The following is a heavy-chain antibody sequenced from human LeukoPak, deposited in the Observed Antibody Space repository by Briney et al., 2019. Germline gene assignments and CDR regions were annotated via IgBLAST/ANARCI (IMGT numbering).Heavy chain of an antibody. CDR3: ARDRLYDSSGYCFDY. J-gene: IGHJ4*02. V-gene: IGHV3-7*05. D-gene: IGHD3-22*01. CDR1: GFTLSNEW. Sequence: PGGSLRLSCAAAGFTLSNEWMSWVRQAPGKGLEWVAIIKQDGSEKYYVDSVKGRFTISRDNAKNALYLQMNSLRAEDTAVYYCARDRLYDSSGYCFDYWGQGTLVTVSS. CDR2: IKQDGSEK.